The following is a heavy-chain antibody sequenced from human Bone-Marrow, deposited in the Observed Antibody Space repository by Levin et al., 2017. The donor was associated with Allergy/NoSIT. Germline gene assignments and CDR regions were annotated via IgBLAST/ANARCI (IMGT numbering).Heavy chain of an antibody. V-gene: IGHV3-66*01. J-gene: IGHJ4*02. CDR2: IYSGGNT. D-gene: IGHD5-18*01. CDR1: GFTVSSNY. Sequence: LSLTCAASGFTVSSNYMSWVRQAPGKGLEWVSVIYSGGNTYYADSVKGRFTISRDNSKNTLYRQMNSLRAEDTAVYYCARVLYSYGYNYWGQGTLVTVSS. CDR3: ARVLYSYGYNY.